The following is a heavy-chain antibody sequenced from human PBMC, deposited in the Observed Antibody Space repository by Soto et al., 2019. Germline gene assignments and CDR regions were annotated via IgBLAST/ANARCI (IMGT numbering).Heavy chain of an antibody. CDR3: ARLRYLDCCFDH. Sequence: GSGPTLVNPTQTLTLTCTFSGFSLSSSGVGVGWIRQPPGKALEWLAVIYWDDDKGYSPSLKTRLAIIKDTSKNQVVLTMTNMDPVDTATYYFARLRYLDCCFDHWGQGNLVTVSS. CDR2: IYWDDDK. D-gene: IGHD3-9*01. V-gene: IGHV2-5*02. CDR1: GFSLSSSGVG. J-gene: IGHJ4*02.